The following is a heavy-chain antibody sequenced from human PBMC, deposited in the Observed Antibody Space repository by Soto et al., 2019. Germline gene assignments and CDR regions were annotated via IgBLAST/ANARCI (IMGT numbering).Heavy chain of an antibody. CDR2: IKSKTDGGTT. Sequence: ETLSLTCTVSGGSISTYYWSWVRQAPGKGLEWVGRIKSKTDGGTTDYAAPVKGRFTISRDDSKNTLYLQMNSLKTEDTAVYYCTTWGRTWGDNYYYYGMDVWGQGTTVTVSS. CDR3: TTWGRTWGDNYYYYGMDV. D-gene: IGHD3-10*01. CDR1: GGSISTYY. V-gene: IGHV3-15*01. J-gene: IGHJ6*02.